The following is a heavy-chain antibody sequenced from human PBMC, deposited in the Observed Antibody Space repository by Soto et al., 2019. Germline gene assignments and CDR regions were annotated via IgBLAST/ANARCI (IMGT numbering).Heavy chain of an antibody. D-gene: IGHD1-20*01. CDR2: TGATGRST. J-gene: IGHJ4*02. V-gene: IGHV3-23*01. CDR3: ATVHNTTRSFDY. Sequence: GGSLRLSCAASGFNFNIYDMTWVRQAPGKGLEWVSTTGATGRSTYYADSVKGRFTVSRDNSKNTLDLQMSNLRAEDMAVYYCATVHNTTRSFDYWGQGTLVTVSS. CDR1: GFNFNIYD.